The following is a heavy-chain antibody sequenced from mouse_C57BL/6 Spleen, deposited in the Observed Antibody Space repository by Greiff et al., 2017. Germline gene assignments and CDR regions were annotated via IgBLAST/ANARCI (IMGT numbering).Heavy chain of an antibody. D-gene: IGHD3-1*01. V-gene: IGHV5-6*01. CDR2: ISRGGSYT. Sequence: EVMLVESGGDLVKPGGSLKLSCAASGFTFSSYGMSWVRQTPDKRLEWVATISRGGSYTYYPDSVKGRFTISRDNAKNTLYLQMSSLKSEDAALYYGARLQHGSGLMDYWGQGTSVTVSS. CDR1: GFTFSSYG. J-gene: IGHJ4*01. CDR3: ARLQHGSGLMDY.